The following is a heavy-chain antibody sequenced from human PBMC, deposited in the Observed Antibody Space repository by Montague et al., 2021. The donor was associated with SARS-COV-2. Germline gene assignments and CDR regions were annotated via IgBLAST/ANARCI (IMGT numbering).Heavy chain of an antibody. D-gene: IGHD5-12*01. Sequence: TLSLTCTVSGGSISSGGYYWSWIRQPPGKGLEWIGYIYYSGSTYYNPSLKSRVTISVDTSKNQFSLKLSSVTAADMAVYYCARVECDCGCDSYPLDVWGQGTTVTVSS. J-gene: IGHJ6*02. V-gene: IGHV4-31*03. CDR1: GGSISSGGYY. CDR2: IYYSGST. CDR3: ARVECDCGCDSYPLDV.